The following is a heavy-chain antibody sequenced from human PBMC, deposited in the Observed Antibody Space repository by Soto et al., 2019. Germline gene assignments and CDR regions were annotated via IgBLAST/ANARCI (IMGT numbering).Heavy chain of an antibody. V-gene: IGHV3-33*01. Sequence: PGGSLRLSCAASGFTFSNYGIHWVRHAAFKGLEWVAVIWYDGSNKYYTDSVKGRFTISRDNSKNTLYLQMNSLRAEDTAVYYCAREGYVDTAMVIPYFDYWGQGTLVTVSS. CDR3: AREGYVDTAMVIPYFDY. CDR2: IWYDGSNK. D-gene: IGHD5-18*01. J-gene: IGHJ4*02. CDR1: GFTFSNYG.